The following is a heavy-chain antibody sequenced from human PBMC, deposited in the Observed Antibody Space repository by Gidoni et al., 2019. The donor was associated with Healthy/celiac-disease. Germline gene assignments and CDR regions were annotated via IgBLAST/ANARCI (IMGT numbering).Heavy chain of an antibody. CDR2: IYYSGST. D-gene: IGHD2-15*01. CDR1: GGSIRSSSYY. Sequence: QLQLQESGPGLVKPSEPLSLTCTVSGGSIRSSSYYWGWIRQPPGKGLEWIGSIYYSGSTYYNPSLKSRVTISVDTSKNQFSLKLSSVTAADTAVYYCARMLGYCSGGSCSGYFDYWGQGTLVTVSS. V-gene: IGHV4-39*01. J-gene: IGHJ4*02. CDR3: ARMLGYCSGGSCSGYFDY.